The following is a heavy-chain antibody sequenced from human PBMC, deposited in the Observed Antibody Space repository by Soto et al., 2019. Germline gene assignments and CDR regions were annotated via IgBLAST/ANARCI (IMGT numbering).Heavy chain of an antibody. J-gene: IGHJ5*02. CDR1: GGSISAGGDY. CDR3: ARERPDTAGLGP. D-gene: IGHD2-2*02. Sequence: TLSHTGTVSGGSISAGGDYRSWIRQHPGKGMEWIGYIYYSGSTYYKPSLKSRVTLSVDTSKDQFSLKLSSVTAADTALYYCARERPDTAGLGPCGQGTGVSVSS. CDR2: IYYSGST. V-gene: IGHV4-31*02.